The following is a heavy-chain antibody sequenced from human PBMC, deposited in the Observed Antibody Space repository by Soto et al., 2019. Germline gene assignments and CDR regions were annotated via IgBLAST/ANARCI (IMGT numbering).Heavy chain of an antibody. CDR2: ISWNSRSL. D-gene: IGHD6-13*01. J-gene: IGHJ4*02. Sequence: GGSLRLSCAASGFSFDDYAMHWVRQGRGKGLEWVSGISWNSRSLHYADSVKGRFTISRDNAKSSLYLQMNSLRVEDTALYYCAKDSGPYSSRSSNFDYWGQGTLVTSPQ. CDR1: GFSFDDYA. V-gene: IGHV3-9*01. CDR3: AKDSGPYSSRSSNFDY.